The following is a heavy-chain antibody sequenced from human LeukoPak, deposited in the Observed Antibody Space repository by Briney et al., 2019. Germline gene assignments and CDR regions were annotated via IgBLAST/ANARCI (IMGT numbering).Heavy chain of an antibody. Sequence: GGSLRLSCAASGFTFSNAWMSWVHQAPGKGLEWVGRIKSKTDGGTTDYAAPVKGRFTISRDDSKNTLYLQMNSLRAEDTAVYYCARDIYYYDSSGYYFPGGSDYWGQGTLVTVSS. V-gene: IGHV3-15*01. D-gene: IGHD3-22*01. CDR2: IKSKTDGGTT. J-gene: IGHJ4*02. CDR3: ARDIYYYDSSGYYFPGGSDY. CDR1: GFTFSNAW.